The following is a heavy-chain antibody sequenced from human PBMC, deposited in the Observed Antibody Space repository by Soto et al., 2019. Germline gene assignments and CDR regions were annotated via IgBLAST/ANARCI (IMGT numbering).Heavy chain of an antibody. Sequence: EVHLSESGGGVVQTGGSLRLSCVVSGFTFSDYAMDWVRQAPGKGLEWVSEISATGGTTNYADSVKGRYTISRDKSNNTLYLQLTNLRAEDTAMFSCAKASSAWYGSKNYYFDSWGQGALVTVSS. CDR2: ISATGGTT. CDR1: GFTFSDYA. V-gene: IGHV3-23*01. D-gene: IGHD6-19*01. CDR3: AKASSAWYGSKNYYFDS. J-gene: IGHJ4*02.